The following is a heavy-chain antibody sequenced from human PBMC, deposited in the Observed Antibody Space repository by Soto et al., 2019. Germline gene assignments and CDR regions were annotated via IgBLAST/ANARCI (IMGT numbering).Heavy chain of an antibody. Sequence: VGSLRLSCAASVFIFSDFQINWVRHSPGRGLEWLSSITGTSAFTHYADSIEGRFTISRDNPNNLLFLQMDNLRPEDTAVYYCARDNLAFQGAFELWGQGTLVTVSS. V-gene: IGHV3-21*01. D-gene: IGHD1-7*01. J-gene: IGHJ4*02. CDR2: ITGTSAFT. CDR3: ARDNLAFQGAFEL. CDR1: VFIFSDFQ.